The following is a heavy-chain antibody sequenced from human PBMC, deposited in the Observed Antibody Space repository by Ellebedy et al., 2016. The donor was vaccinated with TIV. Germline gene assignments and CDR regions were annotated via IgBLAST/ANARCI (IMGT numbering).Heavy chain of an antibody. J-gene: IGHJ3*02. D-gene: IGHD5-12*01. CDR2: ISAYNGNT. CDR3: ARDGQWLREDAFDI. V-gene: IGHV1-18*01. CDR1: GYTFTSYG. Sequence: ASVKVSXXASGYTFTSYGISWVRQAPGQGLEWMGWISAYNGNTNYAQKLQGRVTMTTDTSTSTAYMELRSLRSDDTAVYYCARDGQWLREDAFDIWGQGTMVTVSS.